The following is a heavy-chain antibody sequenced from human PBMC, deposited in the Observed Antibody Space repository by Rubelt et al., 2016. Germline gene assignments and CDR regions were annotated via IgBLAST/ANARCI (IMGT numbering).Heavy chain of an antibody. CDR2: IKEDGSEE. V-gene: IGHV3-7*02. Sequence: EVQLVESGGGLVQPGGSLRLSCAASGFTFSRFWMHWVRQVPGKGLEWVGNIKEDGSEEHCVDSVKGRFTISRDNSKNTLYLQMNSLRTEDTVFYYCARAGYVASSSLVSFVDYWGQGTLVTVSS. CDR3: ARAGYVASSSLVSFVDY. CDR1: GFTFSRFW. J-gene: IGHJ4*02. D-gene: IGHD6-6*01.